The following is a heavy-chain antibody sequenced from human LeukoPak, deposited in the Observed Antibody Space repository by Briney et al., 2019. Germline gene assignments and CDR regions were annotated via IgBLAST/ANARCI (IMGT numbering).Heavy chain of an antibody. CDR3: ARELRGTYFDV. V-gene: IGHV4-61*10. CDR2: RFG. D-gene: IGHD1-7*01. CDR1: GASISTASDY. Sequence: SETLSLTCTACGASISTASDYWTWLRQPAGKGLEWIGRFGHYNPSLGSRITISRETSTNQFSLHLTSVTAADTAVYYCARELRGTYFDVWGKGTAVTVSA. J-gene: IGHJ6*04.